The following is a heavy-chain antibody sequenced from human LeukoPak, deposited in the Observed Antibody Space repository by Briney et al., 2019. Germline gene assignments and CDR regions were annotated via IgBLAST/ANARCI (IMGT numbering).Heavy chain of an antibody. J-gene: IGHJ4*02. CDR2: ISGSGGRT. Sequence: GGSLRLSCVVSRFPPRKYAISWVCQAPGKGLEWVSGISGSGGRTYYAASVRGRFTISRDNSKNSLHWQMNSLRAEDTAVYYCAKDDCTGGVCYDYWGQGTLVTVSS. D-gene: IGHD2-8*02. CDR3: AKDDCTGGVCYDY. V-gene: IGHV3-23*01. CDR1: RFPPRKYA.